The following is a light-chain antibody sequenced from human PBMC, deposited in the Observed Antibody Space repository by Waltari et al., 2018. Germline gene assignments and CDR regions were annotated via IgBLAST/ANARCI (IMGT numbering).Light chain of an antibody. CDR2: IAS. CDR3: HQYGASPRT. V-gene: IGKV3-20*01. CDR1: ETLNNNY. Sequence: ENVLTQSPATMSLSPGESATLACTASETLNNNYLAGYQQKPGQAPRLLIYIASSRAAGSPDRLTGSGSGTDFTLTINRLEPEDVAVYYCHQYGASPRTFGRGTKVEIK. J-gene: IGKJ1*01.